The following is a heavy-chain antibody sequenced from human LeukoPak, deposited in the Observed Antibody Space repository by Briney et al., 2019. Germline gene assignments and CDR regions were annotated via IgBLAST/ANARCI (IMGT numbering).Heavy chain of an antibody. J-gene: IGHJ4*02. Sequence: PGGSLRLSCAASGFSFSNWAMSWVRQAPGKGLEWVSVIYSGGSTYYADSVKGRFTISRDNSKNTLYLQMNSLRAEDTAVYYCAASLLPVYYFDYWGQGTLVTVSS. CDR2: IYSGGST. CDR3: AASLLPVYYFDY. V-gene: IGHV3-66*01. CDR1: GFSFSNWA.